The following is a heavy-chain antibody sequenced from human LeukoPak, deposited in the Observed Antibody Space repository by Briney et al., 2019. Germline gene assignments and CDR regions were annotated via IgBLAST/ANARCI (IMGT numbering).Heavy chain of an antibody. Sequence: GGSLRLSCAASGFTFSSYSMNWVRQAPGKGLEWVSSISSSSYIYYADSVKGRFTTSRDNAKNSLYLQMNSLRAEDTAVYYCARDFEGATHNWGQGTLVTVSS. J-gene: IGHJ4*02. CDR2: ISSSSYI. CDR1: GFTFSSYS. V-gene: IGHV3-21*01. D-gene: IGHD1-26*01. CDR3: ARDFEGATHN.